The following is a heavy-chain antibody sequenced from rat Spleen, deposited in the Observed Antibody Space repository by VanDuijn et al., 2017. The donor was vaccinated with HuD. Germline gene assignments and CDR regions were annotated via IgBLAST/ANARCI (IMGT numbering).Heavy chain of an antibody. V-gene: IGHV5-31*01. J-gene: IGHJ2*01. CDR2: ITNTGDNA. CDR1: GFTFNNYW. Sequence: EVQLVESGGGLVQPGRSLKLSCVASGFTFNNYWMTWIRQAPGKGLEWVASITNTGDNAHYPDFVKGRFTISRDNAKRTLYLQMNSLRSEDTATYYGARGSPGDPFDYWGQGVMVTVSS. CDR3: ARGSPGDPFDY. D-gene: IGHD1-4*01.